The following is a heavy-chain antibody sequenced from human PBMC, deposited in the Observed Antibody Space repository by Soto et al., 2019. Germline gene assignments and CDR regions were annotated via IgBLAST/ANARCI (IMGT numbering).Heavy chain of an antibody. D-gene: IGHD5-18*01. J-gene: IGHJ4*02. CDR3: AKDVDTAMAGPYYFDY. V-gene: IGHV3-30*18. CDR2: ISYDGSNK. CDR1: GFTFSSYG. Sequence: QVQLVESGGGVVQPGRSLRLSCAASGFTFSSYGMHWVRQAPGKGLEWVAVISYDGSNKYYADSAKGRFTISRDNSKNTLYLQMNSLRAEDTAVYYCAKDVDTAMAGPYYFDYWGQGTLVTVSS.